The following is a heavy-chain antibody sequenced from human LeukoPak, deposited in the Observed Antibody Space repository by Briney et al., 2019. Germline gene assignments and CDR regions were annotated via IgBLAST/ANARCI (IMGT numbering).Heavy chain of an antibody. D-gene: IGHD3-22*01. J-gene: IGHJ4*02. CDR3: AKDGYNYDSSGHFDY. Sequence: QAGGSLRLCCAASGFTFSTYAMHWVRQPAGKGLEWVSAISGSGGATYHADADSVKGRFIISRDNSKNTLYLQINSLRVEDTAVYYCAKDGYNYDSSGHFDYWGQGTLVTVSS. CDR1: GFTFSTYA. V-gene: IGHV3-23*01. CDR2: ISGSGGAT.